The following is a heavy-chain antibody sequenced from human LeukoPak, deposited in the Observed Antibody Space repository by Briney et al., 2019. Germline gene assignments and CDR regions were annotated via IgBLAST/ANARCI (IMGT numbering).Heavy chain of an antibody. D-gene: IGHD3-22*01. CDR2: ISGSGTDI. V-gene: IGHV3-11*06. CDR1: GFTFSDPY. CDR3: ARDPLVVVATGDY. J-gene: IGHJ4*02. Sequence: GGSLRLSCEASGFTFSDPYMSWIRQAPGKGLECLSYISGSGTDINYADSVRGRFTISRDNSKNTLYLQMNSLRAEDTAVYYCARDPLVVVATGDYWGQGTLVTVSS.